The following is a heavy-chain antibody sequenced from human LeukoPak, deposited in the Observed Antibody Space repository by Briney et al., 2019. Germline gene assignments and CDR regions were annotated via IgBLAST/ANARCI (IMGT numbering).Heavy chain of an antibody. CDR1: GFTFSSRDW. J-gene: IGHJ4*02. D-gene: IGHD3-9*01. Sequence: GGSLRLSCVASGFTFSSRDWMTWVRQAPGKGLEWVANIKQDGSEKNYVDSVKGRFTISRDNAKNSLYLQMNSLRAEDTALYYCARDGRFLTGYFLGPDYWGQGTLVTVSS. V-gene: IGHV3-7*03. CDR3: ARDGRFLTGYFLGPDY. CDR2: IKQDGSEK.